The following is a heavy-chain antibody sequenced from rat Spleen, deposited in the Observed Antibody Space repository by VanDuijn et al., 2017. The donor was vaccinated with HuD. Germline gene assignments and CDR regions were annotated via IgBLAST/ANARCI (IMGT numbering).Heavy chain of an antibody. CDR3: ARGEGFAY. CDR1: GFTFSNYY. CDR2: ISTSGSRT. D-gene: IGHD1-11*01. V-gene: IGHV5-25*01. J-gene: IGHJ3*01. Sequence: EVQLVESGGGLVQPGRSLKLSCAASGFTFSNYYMAWVRQAPKKGLEWVATISTSGSRTYYPDSVKGRFTISRDNAKSSLYLQMNSLKSEDTATYYCARGEGFAYWGQGTLVTVSS.